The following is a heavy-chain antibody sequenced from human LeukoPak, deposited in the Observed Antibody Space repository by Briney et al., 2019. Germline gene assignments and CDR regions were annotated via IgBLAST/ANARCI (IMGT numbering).Heavy chain of an antibody. J-gene: IGHJ6*02. V-gene: IGHV4-59*08. CDR1: GGSFSGYY. CDR2: IYYSGST. CDR3: ARRQNPVGGYYYYGMDV. D-gene: IGHD3-10*01. Sequence: KPSETLSLTCAVYGGSFSGYYWSWIRQPPGKGLEWIGYIYYSGSTNYNPSLKSRVTISVDTSKNQFSLKLSSVTAADTAVYYCARRQNPVGGYYYYGMDVWGQGTTVTVSS.